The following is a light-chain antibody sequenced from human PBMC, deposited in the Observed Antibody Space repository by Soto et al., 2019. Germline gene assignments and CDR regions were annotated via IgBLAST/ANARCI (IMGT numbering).Light chain of an antibody. CDR1: STNIGAYDY. J-gene: IGLJ2*01. CDR3: SSFAGSYGL. CDR2: DVT. V-gene: IGLV2-11*01. Sequence: QSVLTQPPSVSGSPGQSVTVSCTGSSTNIGAYDYVSWYQLHLDKAPRLILFDVTQRPSGVPDRFSGSKSGNTASLTISRLQAEDEAEYYCSSFAGSYGLFGGGTKLAVL.